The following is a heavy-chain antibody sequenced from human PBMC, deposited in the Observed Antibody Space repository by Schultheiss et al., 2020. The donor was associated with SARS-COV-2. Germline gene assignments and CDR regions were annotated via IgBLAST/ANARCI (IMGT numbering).Heavy chain of an antibody. D-gene: IGHD3-3*01. CDR2: IYGSGNT. V-gene: IGHV4-4*07. Sequence: SETLSLTCTVSGASISSYFWSWIRQPAGKGLEWIGRIYGSGNTKYNPSLKSRVNMSLDPSKNQFSLKLSSVTAADTAVYYCARGRVFGVYYGMDVWGQGTTVTVSS. CDR1: GASISSYF. CDR3: ARGRVFGVYYGMDV. J-gene: IGHJ6*02.